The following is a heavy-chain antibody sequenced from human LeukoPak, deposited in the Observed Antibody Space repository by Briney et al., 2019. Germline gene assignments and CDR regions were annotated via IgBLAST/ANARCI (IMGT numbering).Heavy chain of an antibody. CDR3: ARDYYDGSAYYSYYEY. CDR2: LYSNGNT. J-gene: IGHJ4*02. CDR1: GFTVSSKY. V-gene: IGHV3-53*01. Sequence: PGGSLRLSCAASGFTVSSKYMSWVRQAPGKGLEWVSTLYSNGNTYYADSVKDRFTISRDNSKNTLSLQMNSLRAEDTAVYYCARDYYDGSAYYSYYEYWGQGTLVTVSS. D-gene: IGHD3-22*01.